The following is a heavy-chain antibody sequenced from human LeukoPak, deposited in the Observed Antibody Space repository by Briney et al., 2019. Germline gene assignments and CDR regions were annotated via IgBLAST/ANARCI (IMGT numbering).Heavy chain of an antibody. Sequence: GGSLRLSCAASGFIFSNYAIHWVRQAPGKGLEWLAVILYDGSNEYYADSVKGRFTISRDNSKNTVYLQMNSLRPEDTAVYYCARMSRGSGDYWGQGTLVTVSS. CDR3: ARMSRGSGDY. CDR2: ILYDGSNE. V-gene: IGHV3-30-3*01. J-gene: IGHJ4*02. CDR1: GFIFSNYA. D-gene: IGHD6-25*01.